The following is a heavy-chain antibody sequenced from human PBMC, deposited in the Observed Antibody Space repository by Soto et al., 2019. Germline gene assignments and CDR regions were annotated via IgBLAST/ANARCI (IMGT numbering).Heavy chain of an antibody. V-gene: IGHV3-30*03. Sequence: GGSLRLSCAASGFTFSSYGMHWVRQAPGKGLEWVAVISYDGSNKYYADSVKGRFTISRDNSKNTLYLQMNSLRAEDTAVYYCARDRQQLFSYYYYYYGMDVWDRGTTVTVSS. CDR1: GFTFSSYG. J-gene: IGHJ6*02. D-gene: IGHD6-13*01. CDR3: ARDRQQLFSYYYYYYGMDV. CDR2: ISYDGSNK.